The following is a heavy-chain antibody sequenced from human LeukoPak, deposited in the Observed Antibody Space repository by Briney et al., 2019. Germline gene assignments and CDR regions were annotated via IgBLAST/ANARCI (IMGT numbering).Heavy chain of an antibody. CDR1: GGSISSYY. Sequence: KPSETLSLTCTVSGGSISSYYWSWIRQPAGKGLEWIGRIYTSGSTTYNPSLKSRVTMSVDTSKNQFSLKLSSVTAADTAVYYCARVCGNWNPRYYMDVWGKGTTVTVSS. J-gene: IGHJ6*03. CDR2: IYTSGST. CDR3: ARVCGNWNPRYYMDV. V-gene: IGHV4-4*07. D-gene: IGHD1-1*01.